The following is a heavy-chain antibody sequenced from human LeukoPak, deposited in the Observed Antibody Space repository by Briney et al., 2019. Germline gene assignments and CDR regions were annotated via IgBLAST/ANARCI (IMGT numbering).Heavy chain of an antibody. CDR1: GGTFSSYA. Sequence: RASVKVSCKASGGTFSSYAISWVRQAPGQGREWMGGIIPIFGTANYAQKFQARVTITTDESTSTAYMELSSLRSEDTAVYYCARAPAVGFHYDSSGYYRGPDYWGQGTLVTVSS. CDR2: IIPIFGTA. V-gene: IGHV1-69*05. CDR3: ARAPAVGFHYDSSGYYRGPDY. J-gene: IGHJ4*02. D-gene: IGHD3-22*01.